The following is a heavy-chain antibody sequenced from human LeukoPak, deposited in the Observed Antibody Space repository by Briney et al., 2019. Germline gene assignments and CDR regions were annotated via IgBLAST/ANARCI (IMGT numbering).Heavy chain of an antibody. Sequence: PGGSLRLSCSVSGFTFSAYAMHWVRQAPGRGLQYVSSISSDGVKTYYADSVKGRFTISRDNSKNTLYLQMSSLRLEDTAVYYCVKDRWVDYWGQGVLVTVSS. CDR1: GFTFSAYA. V-gene: IGHV3-64D*09. CDR2: ISSDGVKT. J-gene: IGHJ4*02. CDR3: VKDRWVDY. D-gene: IGHD5-24*01.